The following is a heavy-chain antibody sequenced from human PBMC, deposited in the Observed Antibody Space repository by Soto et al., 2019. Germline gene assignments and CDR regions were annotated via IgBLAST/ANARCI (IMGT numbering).Heavy chain of an antibody. V-gene: IGHV3-48*02. Sequence: EVQLVESGGGLVQPGGSLRLSCAASGFTFSSYSMNWVRQAPGKGLEWVSYISSSSSTIYYADSVKGRFTISRVNAKNSLYLQMNSLRDEDTAVYYCAREPDSSSSTGLTDYYYGMDVWGQGTTVTVSS. CDR1: GFTFSSYS. J-gene: IGHJ6*02. CDR2: ISSSSSTI. D-gene: IGHD6-13*01. CDR3: AREPDSSSSTGLTDYYYGMDV.